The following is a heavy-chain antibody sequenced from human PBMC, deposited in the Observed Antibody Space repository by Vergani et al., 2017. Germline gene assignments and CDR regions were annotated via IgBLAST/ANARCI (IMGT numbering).Heavy chain of an antibody. CDR2: IYYSGST. D-gene: IGHD3-22*01. J-gene: IGHJ4*02. V-gene: IGHV4-39*07. Sequence: QLQLQESGPGLVKPSETLSLTCTVSGCSISSSSYYWGWIRQPPGKGLEWIGNIYYSGSTYYNPSLKSRGTISVDTSKNQFCLQLSSVTAADTAVYYCARVGITMISDTDYGGQGTLVTVSS. CDR1: GCSISSSSYY. CDR3: ARVGITMISDTDY.